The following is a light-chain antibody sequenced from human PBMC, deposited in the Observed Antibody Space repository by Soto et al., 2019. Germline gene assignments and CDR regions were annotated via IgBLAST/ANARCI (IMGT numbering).Light chain of an antibody. CDR1: SSNIGSNT. Sequence: QSVLTQPPSASGTPGQRVTISCSGSSSNIGSNTVNWYQQLPGTAPKLLIYSNNQPPSGVPDRCSGSKSGTSASLAISGLQSEDEDDYYCAAWDDGLSGPVFGGGTKLTVL. CDR2: SNN. J-gene: IGLJ3*02. V-gene: IGLV1-44*01. CDR3: AAWDDGLSGPV.